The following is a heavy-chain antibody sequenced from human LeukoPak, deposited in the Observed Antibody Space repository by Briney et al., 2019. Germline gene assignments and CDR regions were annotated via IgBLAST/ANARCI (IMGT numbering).Heavy chain of an antibody. V-gene: IGHV3-74*01. Sequence: PGGSLRLSCAASEFTFCDYSMNWVRQAPGQGLGWVSRINSHGSSTNYAGSVKGRFTISRDNAKNTLYLQMNTLRVEDTAVYYCAALEDDYADYWGQGTLVTVSS. CDR2: INSHGSST. CDR3: AALEDDYADY. J-gene: IGHJ4*02. D-gene: IGHD2-15*01. CDR1: EFTFCDYS.